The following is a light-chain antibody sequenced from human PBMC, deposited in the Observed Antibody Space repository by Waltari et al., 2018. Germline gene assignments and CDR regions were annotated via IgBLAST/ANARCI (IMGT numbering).Light chain of an antibody. J-gene: IGKJ4*01. CDR2: GAS. CDR3: QQDGGSPPLT. Sequence: ELVLTQSPGTLSLSPGERATLSCRTSKSSTSYSLAWYHQKPGQAPRLLIYGASSRATGIPDRFSGSGSGTDFTLTISRLEPEDFAVYYCQQDGGSPPLTFGGGTKVEIK. V-gene: IGKV3-20*01. CDR1: KSSTSYS.